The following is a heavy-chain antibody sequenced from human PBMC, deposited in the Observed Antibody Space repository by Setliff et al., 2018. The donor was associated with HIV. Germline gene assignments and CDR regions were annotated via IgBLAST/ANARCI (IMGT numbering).Heavy chain of an antibody. CDR1: GYSISSGYY. Sequence: SETLSLTCAVSGYSISSGYYWGWIRQTPGKGLEWIESIYHSGTTYYNPSLESRVSISVDTSKNQFSLRLTSVTAADTAVYYCARLLGRTVVVINAGFDYWGQGTLVTVSS. J-gene: IGHJ4*02. D-gene: IGHD2-15*01. V-gene: IGHV4-38-2*01. CDR3: ARLLGRTVVVINAGFDY. CDR2: IYHSGTT.